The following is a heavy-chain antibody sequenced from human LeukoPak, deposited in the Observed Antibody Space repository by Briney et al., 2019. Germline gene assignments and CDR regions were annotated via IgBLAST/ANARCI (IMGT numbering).Heavy chain of an antibody. CDR1: GYTFTGYG. J-gene: IGHJ4*02. CDR3: ARVYKDSSGYYYVPYYFDY. Sequence: ASVKVSCKASGYTFTGYGISWVRQAPGQGLEWMGWISAYNGNTNYAQKLQGRVTMTTDTSTSTAYMELRSLRSDDTAVYYCARVYKDSSGYYYVPYYFDYWGQGTLVTVSS. V-gene: IGHV1-18*01. D-gene: IGHD3-22*01. CDR2: ISAYNGNT.